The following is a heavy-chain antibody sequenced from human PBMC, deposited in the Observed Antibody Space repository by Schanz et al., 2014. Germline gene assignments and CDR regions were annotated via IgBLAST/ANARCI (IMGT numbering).Heavy chain of an antibody. CDR2: IYYSGST. CDR1: GGSISRGFYS. CDR3: AREDRYYHGLDV. J-gene: IGHJ6*02. Sequence: QLQLQESGSGLVKPSQTLSLTCAVSGGSISRGFYSWNWIRQPPGRGLEWIGCIYYSGSTYYNPSHNPRGPISIDGSKDQFSRSPTSVTAADTAVYYCAREDRYYHGLDVWGQGTTVTVS. V-gene: IGHV4-30-2*01.